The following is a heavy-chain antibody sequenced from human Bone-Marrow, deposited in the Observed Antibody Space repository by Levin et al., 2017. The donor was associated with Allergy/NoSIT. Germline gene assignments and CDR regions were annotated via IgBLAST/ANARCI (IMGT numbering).Heavy chain of an antibody. D-gene: IGHD2-15*01. CDR1: GDTSHSFP. CDR2: IIPVFGTT. CDR3: ARGYPGYSHQFNWLDT. Sequence: SVKVSCKPSGDTSHSFPLTWVRQAPGHGLEWMGGIIPVFGTTDYAQKFKGRVSFTADKSTHTASLVLKGRTPDDTDVYYCARGYPGYSHQFNWLDTWGQGTLVTVSS. V-gene: IGHV1-69*06. J-gene: IGHJ5*02.